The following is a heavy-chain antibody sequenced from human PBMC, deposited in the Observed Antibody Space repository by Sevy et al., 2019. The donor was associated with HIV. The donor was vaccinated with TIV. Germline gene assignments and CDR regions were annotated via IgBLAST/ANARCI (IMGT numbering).Heavy chain of an antibody. CDR2: IYTGGST. V-gene: IGHV3-53*01. D-gene: IGHD2-8*02. J-gene: IGHJ2*01. Sequence: GGSLRLSCAASGFAVSNNYMSWVRQAPGKGLEWVSVIYTGGSTYYADSVTGRFTMSRDTSKNTVYLQMDSLSAEDTAGYYCARDHGGVQDWYFDLWGRGTLVTVSS. CDR3: ARDHGGVQDWYFDL. CDR1: GFAVSNNY.